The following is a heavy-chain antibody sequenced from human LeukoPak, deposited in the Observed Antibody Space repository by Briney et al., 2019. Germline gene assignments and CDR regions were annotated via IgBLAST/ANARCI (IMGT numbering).Heavy chain of an antibody. CDR3: ARGGGLDI. Sequence: GGSLRLFCAASGFTFSTFGMNWARQAPGKGLEWVASINHNGNVNYYVDSVKGRFTISRDNAKNSLYLQMSNLRAEDTAVYFCARGGGLDIWGQGATVTVSS. CDR1: GFTFSTFG. CDR2: INHNGNVN. J-gene: IGHJ6*02. V-gene: IGHV3-7*03. D-gene: IGHD3-16*01.